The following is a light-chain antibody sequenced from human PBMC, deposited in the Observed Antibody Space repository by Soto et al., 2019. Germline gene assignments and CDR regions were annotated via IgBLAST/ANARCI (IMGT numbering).Light chain of an antibody. CDR2: GAS. CDR1: QSVSRSY. J-gene: IGKJ1*01. CDR3: QQYDSSPWT. Sequence: EIVLTQSPGTLSLSPGVRATLSCRASQSVSRSYLAWYQQKLGQAPRLLIYGASSRATGIPDRFSGSGSGTDFTLTISRLEPEDFAVYYCQQYDSSPWTFGQGTKVEIK. V-gene: IGKV3-20*01.